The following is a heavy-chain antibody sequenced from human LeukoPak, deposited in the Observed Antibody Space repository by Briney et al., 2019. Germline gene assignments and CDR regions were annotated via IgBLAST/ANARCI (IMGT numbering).Heavy chain of an antibody. D-gene: IGHD3-22*01. CDR2: IYYTGST. CDR1: GGSIYSYY. J-gene: IGHJ6*02. CDR3: ARSYDSSGYYFYGMDV. Sequence: SETLSLTCSVSGGSIYSYYGSWIRQPPGKGLEWIGYIYYTGSTNSNPSLKSRVTMSIDTSKNQFPLKLSSVTAADTAVYYCARSYDSSGYYFYGMDVWGQGTTVTVSS. V-gene: IGHV4-59*01.